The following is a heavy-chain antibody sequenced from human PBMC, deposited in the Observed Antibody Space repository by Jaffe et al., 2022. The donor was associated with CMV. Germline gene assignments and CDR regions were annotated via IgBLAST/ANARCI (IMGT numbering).Heavy chain of an antibody. J-gene: IGHJ4*02. CDR1: GFTFSDYY. D-gene: IGHD3-10*01. Sequence: QVQLVESGGGLVKPGGSLRLSCAASGFTFSDYYMSWIRQAPGKGLEWVSYISSSSSYTNYADSVKGRFTISRDNAKNSLYLQMNSLRAEDTAVYYCARDPDYGSGEIDYWGQGTLVTVSS. V-gene: IGHV3-11*06. CDR3: ARDPDYGSGEIDY. CDR2: ISSSSSYT.